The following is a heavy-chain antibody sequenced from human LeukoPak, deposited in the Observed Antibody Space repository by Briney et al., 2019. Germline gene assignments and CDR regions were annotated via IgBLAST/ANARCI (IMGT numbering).Heavy chain of an antibody. Sequence: ASVKVSCKASGYTFTSYDINWVRHATGQGLEWMGWMNPNSGNTGYAQKFQGRVTITRNTPISTAYMELSSLRSEDTAVYYCAKDPGTRYDPLGYFDYWGQGTLVTVSS. CDR3: AKDPGTRYDPLGYFDY. CDR1: GYTFTSYD. D-gene: IGHD3-10*01. CDR2: MNPNSGNT. V-gene: IGHV1-8*03. J-gene: IGHJ4*02.